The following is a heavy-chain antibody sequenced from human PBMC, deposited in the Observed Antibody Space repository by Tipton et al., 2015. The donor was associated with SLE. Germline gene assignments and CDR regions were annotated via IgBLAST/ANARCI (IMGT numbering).Heavy chain of an antibody. CDR3: ARGPYGAAASYDY. CDR2: IYYSGST. CDR1: GGSISSYH. V-gene: IGHV4-59*01. Sequence: TLSLTCIVSGGSISSYHWSWIRQPPGKGLEWIGYIYYSGSTNYNPSLKSRVTISVDTSKNQFSLKLNSVTAADTAVYYCARGPYGAAASYDYWGQGTLVTVSS. D-gene: IGHD6-13*01. J-gene: IGHJ4*02.